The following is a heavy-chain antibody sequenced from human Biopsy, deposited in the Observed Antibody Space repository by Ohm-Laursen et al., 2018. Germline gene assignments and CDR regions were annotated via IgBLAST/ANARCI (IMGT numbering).Heavy chain of an antibody. CDR2: IVPIFATA. D-gene: IGHD1-26*01. Sequence: ASVKVSCKTSSYAFTDYNIHWMRQAPGQGLEWMGGIVPIFATANYAQRFQGRVTITADESTSTAYMELSSLRSDDTAVYYCARDALGGGSYRFCYWGQGSLVTVSS. CDR3: ARDALGGGSYRFCY. J-gene: IGHJ4*02. V-gene: IGHV1-69*13. CDR1: SYAFTDYN.